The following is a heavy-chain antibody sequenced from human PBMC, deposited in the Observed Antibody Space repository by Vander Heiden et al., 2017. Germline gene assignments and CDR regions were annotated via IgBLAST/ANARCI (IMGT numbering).Heavy chain of an antibody. CDR3: AKSVIAVAGYDY. Sequence: DVQLVESGGGLVQPGRSLRLSCAASGLPFDDYAMHWGRQAPGKGLEWVSGISWNSGSIGYADSVKGRFTISRDNAKNSLYLQMNSLRAEDTALYYCAKSVIAVAGYDYWGQGTLVTVSS. D-gene: IGHD6-13*01. CDR1: GLPFDDYA. CDR2: ISWNSGSI. J-gene: IGHJ4*02. V-gene: IGHV3-9*01.